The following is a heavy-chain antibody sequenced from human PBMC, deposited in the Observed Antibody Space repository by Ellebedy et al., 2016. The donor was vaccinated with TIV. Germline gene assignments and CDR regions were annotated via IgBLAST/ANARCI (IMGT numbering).Heavy chain of an antibody. Sequence: PGGSLRLSCAASGFNISRDYMSWVRQAPGKGLEWVSSISTSSSYIYYADSVKGRFTISRDNAKNSLFLQMTSLRAEDTAVYYCARKVPAPTTVPPNWYFDLWGRGTLVIVSS. CDR1: GFNISRDY. CDR2: ISTSSSYI. J-gene: IGHJ2*01. V-gene: IGHV3-21*01. CDR3: ARKVPAPTTVPPNWYFDL. D-gene: IGHD4-17*01.